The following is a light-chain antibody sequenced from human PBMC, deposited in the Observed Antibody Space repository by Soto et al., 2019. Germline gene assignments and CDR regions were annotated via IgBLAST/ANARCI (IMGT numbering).Light chain of an antibody. CDR3: HEAGGLPET. CDR1: QGITNR. V-gene: IGKV1-12*01. J-gene: IGKJ1*01. Sequence: DIQMTQSPSTVSLSLGDRVTLSCRASQGITNRLAGYQQKPGKAPKPLIYGASSMNTGVPSRFSGGGSGTEFILTITGLQTEDFATYFCHEAGGLPETFGHGTRVEMK. CDR2: GAS.